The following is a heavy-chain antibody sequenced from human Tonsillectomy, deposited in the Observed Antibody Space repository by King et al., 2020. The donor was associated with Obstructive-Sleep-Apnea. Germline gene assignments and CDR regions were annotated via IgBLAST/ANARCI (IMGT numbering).Heavy chain of an antibody. CDR2: IVVGSGNT. D-gene: IGHD3-22*01. CDR1: GFTFTSSA. V-gene: IGHV1-58*02. J-gene: IGHJ5*02. Sequence: QLAQSGPEVKKPWTSVKVSCKASGFTFTSSAMQWVRQARGQRLEWIGWIVVGSGNTNYAQKFQERVTITRDMSTSTAYMELSSLRSEDTAVYYCARQGRVPYYYDRAKDNGFDPWGQGTLVTVSS. CDR3: ARQGRVPYYYDRAKDNGFDP.